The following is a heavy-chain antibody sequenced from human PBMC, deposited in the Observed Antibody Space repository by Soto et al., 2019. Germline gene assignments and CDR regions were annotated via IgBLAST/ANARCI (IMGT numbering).Heavy chain of an antibody. D-gene: IGHD3-22*01. V-gene: IGHV1-69*01. J-gene: IGHJ4*02. Sequence: QVQLVQSGAEVKKPGSSVKVSCKASGGTFSSYAISWVRQAPGQGLEWMGGNIPIFGTANYAQKFQGRVTITADESTSTAYMELSSLRSEDTAVYYCARTLSYYASSGYYFDYCGQGTLVTVSS. CDR1: GGTFSSYA. CDR3: ARTLSYYASSGYYFDY. CDR2: NIPIFGTA.